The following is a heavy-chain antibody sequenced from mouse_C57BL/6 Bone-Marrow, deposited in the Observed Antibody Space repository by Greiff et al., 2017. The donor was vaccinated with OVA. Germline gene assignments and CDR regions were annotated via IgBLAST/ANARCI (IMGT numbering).Heavy chain of an antibody. V-gene: IGHV7-3*01. D-gene: IGHD1-1*01. Sequence: EVKLMESGGGLVQPGGSLSLSCAASGFTFTDYYMSWVRQPPGKALEWLGFIRNKANGYTTEYSASVKGRFTISRDNSQSILYLQMNALRAEDSATYYCARYGSSSLFAYWGQGTLVTVSA. CDR3: ARYGSSSLFAY. J-gene: IGHJ3*01. CDR1: GFTFTDYY. CDR2: IRNKANGYTT.